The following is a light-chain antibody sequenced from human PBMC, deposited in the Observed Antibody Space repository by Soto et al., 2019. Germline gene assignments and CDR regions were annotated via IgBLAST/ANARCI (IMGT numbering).Light chain of an antibody. V-gene: IGLV2-14*01. CDR3: SSYSSSNTLYV. Sequence: SPGQSITIPCTGSSNDIGDYNYVSWYQQHPGKAPQLLIFEVYNRPAGVSNRFSGSKSGNTASLTISGLQPGDEGDYYCSSYSSSNTLYVFGGGTKVTVL. CDR2: EVY. J-gene: IGLJ1*01. CDR1: SNDIGDYNY.